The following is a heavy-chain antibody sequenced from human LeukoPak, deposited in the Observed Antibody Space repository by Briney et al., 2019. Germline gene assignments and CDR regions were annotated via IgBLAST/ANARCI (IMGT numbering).Heavy chain of an antibody. J-gene: IGHJ4*02. Sequence: SGTLSLTCAVYGGSFSDYYWNWIRQPPGKGLEWIGEINHSGSTDYNPSLKSRVTISVDTSKNQFSLKLSSVTAADTAVYYCARGIPNCSSTSCYHDYFDYWGQGILVTVSS. CDR1: GGSFSDYY. CDR2: INHSGST. CDR3: ARGIPNCSSTSCYHDYFDY. D-gene: IGHD2-2*01. V-gene: IGHV4-34*01.